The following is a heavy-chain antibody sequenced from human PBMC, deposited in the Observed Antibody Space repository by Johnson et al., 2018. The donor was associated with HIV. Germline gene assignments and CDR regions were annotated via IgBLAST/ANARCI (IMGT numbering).Heavy chain of an antibody. CDR1: GFTFSKHT. CDR3: ARDEEYSGGWYGSDAFDI. V-gene: IGHV3-7*03. J-gene: IGHJ3*02. D-gene: IGHD6-19*01. Sequence: VQLVESGGGVVQPGRSLRLSCAASGFTFSKHTMYWVRQAPGKGLEWVANIKQDGSEKYYVDSVKGRFTISRDNAKNSLYLQMNSPRAEDTAVYYCARDEEYSGGWYGSDAFDIWGQGTMVTVSA. CDR2: IKQDGSEK.